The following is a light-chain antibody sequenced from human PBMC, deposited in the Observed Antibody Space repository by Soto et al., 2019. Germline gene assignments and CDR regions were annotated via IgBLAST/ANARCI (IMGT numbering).Light chain of an antibody. Sequence: QSALTQAASVSGSPGQSITISCTGTSNDVGGYNYVSWYQQHPDTAPKLIIYDVRYRPSGVSDRFSGSKPGNTASLTISGLQAEDEADYYCSAYTSSSTPYVFGSGTKVTVL. V-gene: IGLV2-14*01. CDR1: SNDVGGYNY. CDR3: SAYTSSSTPYV. CDR2: DVR. J-gene: IGLJ1*01.